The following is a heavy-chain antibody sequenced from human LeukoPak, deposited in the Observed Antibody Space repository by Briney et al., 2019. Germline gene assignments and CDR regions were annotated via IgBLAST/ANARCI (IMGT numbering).Heavy chain of an antibody. CDR2: IYHSGST. J-gene: IGHJ6*04. CDR1: GGSISSYY. V-gene: IGHV4-59*01. CDR3: ARDYPGLPYYYYGMDV. Sequence: KPSETLSLTCTVSGGSISSYYWSWIRQPPGKGLEWIGYIYHSGSTNYNPSLKSRVTISVDTSKNQFSLKLSSVTAADTAVYYCARDYPGLPYYYYGMDVWGKGTTVTVSS.